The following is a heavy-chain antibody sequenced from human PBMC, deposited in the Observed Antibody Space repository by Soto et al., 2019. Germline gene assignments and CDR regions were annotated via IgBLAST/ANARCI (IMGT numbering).Heavy chain of an antibody. Sequence: GGSLRLSCAPSGFTFSSYSMNWVRQAPGKGLEWVSSISSSTSYIYYADSVKGRFTISRDNAKNSLYLQMNSLRAEDTAVYYCARGLYCTSTRFYGFDYWGQGTLVTVSS. D-gene: IGHD2-2*01. V-gene: IGHV3-21*01. CDR3: ARGLYCTSTRFYGFDY. CDR2: ISSSTSYI. CDR1: GFTFSSYS. J-gene: IGHJ4*02.